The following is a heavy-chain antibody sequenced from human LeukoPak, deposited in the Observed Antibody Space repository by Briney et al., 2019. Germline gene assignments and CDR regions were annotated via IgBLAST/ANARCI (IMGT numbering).Heavy chain of an antibody. J-gene: IGHJ4*02. V-gene: IGHV4-34*01. CDR2: INHSGST. CDR1: GGSFSGYY. D-gene: IGHD3-22*01. CDR3: ARGRRYYDSSGYSMDY. Sequence: PSETLSLTCAVYGGSFSGYYWSWLRQPPGKGLEWIGEINHSGSTNYNPSLKSRVTISVDTSKNQFSLKLSSVTAADTAVYYCARGRRYYDSSGYSMDYWGQGTLVTVS.